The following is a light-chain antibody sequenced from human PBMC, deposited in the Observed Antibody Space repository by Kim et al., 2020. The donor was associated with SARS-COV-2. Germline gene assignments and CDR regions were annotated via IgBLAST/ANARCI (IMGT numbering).Light chain of an antibody. J-gene: IGKJ4*01. CDR1: QDITNY. CDR3: QQYDNLPLT. Sequence: DIQMTQSPSSLSASVGDRVTITCQASQDITNYLNWYQQKPGKAPKLLIYDASNLETGVPSRFSGSGSETDFTFTIRSLQPEDIATYFCQQYDNLPLTFGGGTKLEIK. V-gene: IGKV1-33*01. CDR2: DAS.